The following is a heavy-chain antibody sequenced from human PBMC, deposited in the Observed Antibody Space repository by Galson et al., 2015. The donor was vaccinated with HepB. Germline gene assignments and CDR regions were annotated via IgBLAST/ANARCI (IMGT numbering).Heavy chain of an antibody. Sequence: SVKVSCKASGYTFSSYSITWVRQAPGQGLEWMGWINPYNRDTEYAQNFQGRVTLTADTSTTTAYMELRSLRSDDTAVYFCARGALLLGVGANQNNWFDPWGQGTLVTVSS. CDR1: GYTFSSYS. CDR2: INPYNRDT. D-gene: IGHD2-15*01. V-gene: IGHV1-18*01. J-gene: IGHJ5*02. CDR3: ARGALLLGVGANQNNWFDP.